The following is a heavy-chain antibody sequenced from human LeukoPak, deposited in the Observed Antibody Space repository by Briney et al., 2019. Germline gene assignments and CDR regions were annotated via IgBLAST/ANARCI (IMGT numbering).Heavy chain of an antibody. D-gene: IGHD2-21*01. CDR3: ARAVWGFGCYYFDY. V-gene: IGHV3-21*01. J-gene: IGHJ4*02. CDR1: GFTFSTYS. Sequence: AGGSLRLSCAASGFTFSTYSVNWVRQAPGKGLEWVSSISGSTTYIYYADSVKGRFTISRDNAKNSLYLQMNSLRAEDTAVYYCARAVWGFGCYYFDYWGQGTLVTVSS. CDR2: ISGSTTYI.